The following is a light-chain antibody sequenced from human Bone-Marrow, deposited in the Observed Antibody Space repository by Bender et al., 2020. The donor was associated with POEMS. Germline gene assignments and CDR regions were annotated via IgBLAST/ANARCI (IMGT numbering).Light chain of an antibody. CDR1: SSDVGNYDH. CDR3: HSYDSSLSGAV. J-gene: IGLJ7*01. CDR2: AVS. V-gene: IGLV2-18*02. Sequence: QSALTQPASVSGSPGQSVTISCTGSSSDVGNYDHVSWFRQSPGAAPKLIIYAVSSRPSGVPGRFSGSKSGNTASLTISGLQTDDEADYYCHSYDSSLSGAVFGGGTHLTVL.